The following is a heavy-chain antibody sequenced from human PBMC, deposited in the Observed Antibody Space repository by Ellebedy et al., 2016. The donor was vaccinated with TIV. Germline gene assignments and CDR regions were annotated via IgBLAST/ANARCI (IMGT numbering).Heavy chain of an antibody. V-gene: IGHV3-43*01. CDR2: ISWDGGST. Sequence: GESLKISCAASGFTFDDYTIHWVRQAPGKGLEWVSLISWDGGSTYYADSVKGRFTISRDNDKNTVSLQMNSLKVEDTAVYYCAKDRGAVAGTGSGYWGQGTLVTVSS. CDR1: GFTFDDYT. CDR3: AKDRGAVAGTGSGY. J-gene: IGHJ4*02. D-gene: IGHD6-19*01.